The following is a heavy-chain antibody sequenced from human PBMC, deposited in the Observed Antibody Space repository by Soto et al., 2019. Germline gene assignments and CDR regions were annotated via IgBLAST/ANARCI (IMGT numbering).Heavy chain of an antibody. CDR1: GGTFSSYA. V-gene: IGHV1-69*13. Sequence: SVKVSCKASGGTFSSYAISWVRQAPGQGLEWMGGIIPIFGTANYAQKFQGRVTITADESTSTAYMELSSLRSEDTAVYYCASHGGGVVPAAIPLEGMDVWGQGTTVTV. J-gene: IGHJ6*02. CDR2: IIPIFGTA. CDR3: ASHGGGVVPAAIPLEGMDV. D-gene: IGHD2-2*01.